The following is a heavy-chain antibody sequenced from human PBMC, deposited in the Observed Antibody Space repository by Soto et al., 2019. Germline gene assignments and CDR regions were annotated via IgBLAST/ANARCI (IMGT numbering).Heavy chain of an antibody. Sequence: EVQLVQSGAEVKKHGESLKISCKGSGYSFTSYWIGWVRAMPGKGLEWMGIIYPGDSDTRYSPSFQGQVTISADKSISTAYLQWSSLKASDTAMYYCASTSIAAAGKDYNWFDPWGQGPLVTVSS. CDR2: IYPGDSDT. CDR3: ASTSIAAAGKDYNWFDP. J-gene: IGHJ5*02. D-gene: IGHD6-13*01. CDR1: GYSFTSYW. V-gene: IGHV5-51*01.